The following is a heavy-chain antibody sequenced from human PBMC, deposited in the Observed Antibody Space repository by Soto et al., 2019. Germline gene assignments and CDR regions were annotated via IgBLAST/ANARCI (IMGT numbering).Heavy chain of an antibody. V-gene: IGHV2-5*02. CDR1: VFSLTSSGVA. D-gene: IGHD1-26*01. Sequence: QITLKESGPTLLQPTQTLTLTCAFSVFSLTSSGVAVGWVRQPPGRALEWLALIYWDDDKRYSPSLNSRLTITKDTSKIPVLLTMTNIDPVDTATYYCAHSLAGNSATRDYLGQGPLVTFSS. J-gene: IGHJ4*02. CDR3: AHSLAGNSATRDY. CDR2: IYWDDDK.